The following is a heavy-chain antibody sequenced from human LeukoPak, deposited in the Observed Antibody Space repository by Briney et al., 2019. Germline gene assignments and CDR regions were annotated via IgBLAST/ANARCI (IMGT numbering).Heavy chain of an antibody. CDR1: GGSISSSSYY. D-gene: IGHD3-22*01. CDR2: IYYSGST. J-gene: IGHJ3*02. Sequence: RASETLSLTCTVSGGSISSSSYYWGWIRQPPGKGLEWTGSIYYSGSTYYNPSLKSRVTISVDTSKNQFSLKLSSVTAADTAVYYCARHVNYYDSSGYNDAFDIWGQGTMVTVSS. V-gene: IGHV4-39*01. CDR3: ARHVNYYDSSGYNDAFDI.